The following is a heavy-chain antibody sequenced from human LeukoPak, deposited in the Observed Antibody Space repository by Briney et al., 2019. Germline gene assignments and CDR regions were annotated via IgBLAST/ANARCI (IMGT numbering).Heavy chain of an antibody. J-gene: IGHJ3*02. CDR3: ARLLWFGEGNAFDI. CDR1: GGSISSYY. V-gene: IGHV4-59*01. D-gene: IGHD3-10*01. Sequence: KASETLSLTCTVSGGSISSYYWSWIRQPPGKGLEWIGYIYYSGSTNYNPSLKSRVTISVDTSKNQFSLKLSSVTAADTAVYYCARLLWFGEGNAFDIWGQGTMVTASS. CDR2: IYYSGST.